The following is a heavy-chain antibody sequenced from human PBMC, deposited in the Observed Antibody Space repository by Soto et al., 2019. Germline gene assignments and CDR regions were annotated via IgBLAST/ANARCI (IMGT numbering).Heavy chain of an antibody. J-gene: IGHJ5*02. Sequence: EVQLVESGGGLVKPGGSLRLSCAASGFTFSSYSMNWVRQAPGKGLEWVSSISSSSSYIYYADSVKGRFTISRDNAKNSRYLQRNSLRAEDTAVYYCARGGYYGSGSYGWFDPWGQGTLVTVSS. CDR3: ARGGYYGSGSYGWFDP. CDR1: GFTFSSYS. CDR2: ISSSSSYI. D-gene: IGHD3-10*01. V-gene: IGHV3-21*01.